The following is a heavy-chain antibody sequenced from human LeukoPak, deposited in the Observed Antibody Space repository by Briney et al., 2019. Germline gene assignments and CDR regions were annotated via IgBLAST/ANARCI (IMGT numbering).Heavy chain of an antibody. D-gene: IGHD6-25*01. J-gene: IGHJ5*02. V-gene: IGHV1-8*01. CDR1: GYTFTSYD. Sequence: GASVKVSCKASGYTFTSYDINWVRQATGQGLEWMGWMNPNSGNTGYAQKFQGRVTMTRNTSISTAYMELSSLRSEDAAVYYCARNRLLNSGVFAPRKNNWFDPWGQGTLVTVSS. CDR3: ARNRLLNSGVFAPRKNNWFDP. CDR2: MNPNSGNT.